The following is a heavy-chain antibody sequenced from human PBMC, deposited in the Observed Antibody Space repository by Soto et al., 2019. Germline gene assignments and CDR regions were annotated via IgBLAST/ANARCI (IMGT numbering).Heavy chain of an antibody. D-gene: IGHD6-6*01. CDR2: ISYDGSNK. CDR3: ARGVQYSHDAFDI. V-gene: IGHV3-30-3*01. J-gene: IGHJ3*02. CDR1: GFTFSSYA. Sequence: HPGGSLRLSCAASGFTFSSYAMHWVRQAPGKGLEWVAVISYDGSNKYYADSVKGRFTISRDNSKNTLYLQMNSLRAEDTAVYYCARGVQYSHDAFDIWGQGTMVTVSS.